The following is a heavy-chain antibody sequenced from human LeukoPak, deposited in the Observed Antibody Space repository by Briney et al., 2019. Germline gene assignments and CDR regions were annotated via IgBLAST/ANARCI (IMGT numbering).Heavy chain of an antibody. CDR2: IYHSGST. Sequence: PSETLSLTCAVSGGSISSSNWWSWVRQPPGKGLEWIGEIYHSGSTNYNPSLKSRVTISVDKSKNQFSLKLSSATAADTAVYYCARVYGDYESYFDYWGQGTLVTVSS. CDR3: ARVYGDYESYFDY. CDR1: GGSISSSNW. D-gene: IGHD4-17*01. J-gene: IGHJ4*02. V-gene: IGHV4-4*02.